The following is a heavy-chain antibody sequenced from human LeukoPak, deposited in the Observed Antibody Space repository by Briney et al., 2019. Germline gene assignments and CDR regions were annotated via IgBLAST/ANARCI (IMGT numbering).Heavy chain of an antibody. V-gene: IGHV1-8*03. CDR3: ARGEVAAAGTSDWFDP. J-gene: IGHJ5*02. CDR2: MNPNSGNT. Sequence: ASVKVSCKASGYTFTSYDINWVRQATGQGLEWMGWMNPNSGNTGYSQKFQGRVTITRNTSISTAYMELSSLRSEDTAVYYCARGEVAAAGTSDWFDPWGQGTLVTVSS. CDR1: GYTFTSYD. D-gene: IGHD6-13*01.